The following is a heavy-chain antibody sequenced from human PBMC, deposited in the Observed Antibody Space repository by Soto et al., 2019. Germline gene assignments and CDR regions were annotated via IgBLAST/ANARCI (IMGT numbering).Heavy chain of an antibody. D-gene: IGHD3-22*01. CDR2: INSDGSST. J-gene: IGHJ4*02. CDR1: GFTFSSYW. V-gene: IGHV3-74*01. Sequence: GSLRLSCAASGFTFSSYWMHWVRQAPGKGLVWVSRINSDGSSTSYADSVKGRFTISRDNAKNTLYLQMNSLRAEDTAVYYCARGYSSGPGDYWGQGTLVTVSS. CDR3: ARGYSSGPGDY.